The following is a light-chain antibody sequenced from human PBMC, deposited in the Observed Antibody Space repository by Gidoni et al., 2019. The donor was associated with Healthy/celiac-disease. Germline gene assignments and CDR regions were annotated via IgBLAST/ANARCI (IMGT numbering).Light chain of an antibody. V-gene: IGKV1-39*01. CDR2: AAS. J-gene: IGKJ1*01. CDR1: QSISSY. CDR3: QQSYSTPPEGT. Sequence: DIQMTQSPSPLSASVGDRVTITCRASQSISSYLNWYQQKPGKAPKLLIYAASSLQSGVPSRFSGSGSGTDFTLTISSLQPEDFATYYCQQSYSTPPEGTFXXXTKVEIK.